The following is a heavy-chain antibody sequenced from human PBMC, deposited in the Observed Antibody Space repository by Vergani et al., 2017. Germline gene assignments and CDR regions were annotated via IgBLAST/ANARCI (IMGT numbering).Heavy chain of an antibody. CDR2: IWYDGSNK. D-gene: IGHD2-8*02. CDR3: ARAEPDSVVLGSLDP. Sequence: QVQLVESGGGEVQPGRSLRLSCAASGFTFSSYGMHWVRQAPGKGLEWVAVIWYDGSNKYYADSVKGRFTISRDNSKNTLYLQMNSLRAEDTAVYYCARAEPDSVVLGSLDPWGQGTLVTVSS. CDR1: GFTFSSYG. V-gene: IGHV3-33*01. J-gene: IGHJ5*02.